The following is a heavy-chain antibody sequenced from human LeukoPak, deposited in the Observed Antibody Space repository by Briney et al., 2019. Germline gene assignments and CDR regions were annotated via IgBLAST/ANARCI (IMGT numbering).Heavy chain of an antibody. J-gene: IGHJ4*02. V-gene: IGHV4-59*08. Sequence: SETLSLTCTVAGGSISSYYWSWIRQPPGKGMGWMGYFFFSGSTNYNPSLKSRSTISVDMSKTQCTRKPTACTAPDTPSFYCAKHGRAYYYDNSGSVDYWGQGTLVTVSS. D-gene: IGHD3-22*01. CDR2: FFFSGST. CDR1: GGSISSYY. CDR3: AKHGRAYYYDNSGSVDY.